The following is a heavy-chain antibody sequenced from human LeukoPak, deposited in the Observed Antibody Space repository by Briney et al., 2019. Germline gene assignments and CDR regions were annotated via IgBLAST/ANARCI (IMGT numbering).Heavy chain of an antibody. J-gene: IGHJ5*02. V-gene: IGHV1-2*06. D-gene: IGHD2-21*01. CDR2: INCNGGGT. Sequence: ASVKVSCKASGYTFTGYYIHWVRQAPGQGLEWMGRINCNGGGTSYAQKFQGKVTMTRDTSISTAYMELDRLTSDDTAVYYCARDYGPYPGCSWFDPWGQGTLVTVSS. CDR3: ARDYGPYPGCSWFDP. CDR1: GYTFTGYY.